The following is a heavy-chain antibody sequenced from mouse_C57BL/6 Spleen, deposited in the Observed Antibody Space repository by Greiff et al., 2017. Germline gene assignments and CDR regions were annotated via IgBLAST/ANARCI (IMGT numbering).Heavy chain of an antibody. J-gene: IGHJ2*01. CDR1: GFSLSTFGMC. CDR3: ARIVTTAYYVG. V-gene: IGHV8-8*01. D-gene: IGHD1-2*01. Sequence: QVQLKESGPGILQPSQTLCLTCSFSGFSLSTFGMCVCWIRQPSGKGLELLAHFWWDDAKYYNPALKSRLTISKDTSKNQVFLKIANVDTADTATNYCARIVTTAYYVGWGKGTTLTVSS. CDR2: FWWDDAK.